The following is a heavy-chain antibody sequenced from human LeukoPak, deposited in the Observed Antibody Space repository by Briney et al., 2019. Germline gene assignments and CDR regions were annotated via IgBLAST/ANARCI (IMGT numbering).Heavy chain of an antibody. V-gene: IGHV3-30*18. CDR3: AKAPPPYCSGGSCFDAFDI. D-gene: IGHD2-15*01. Sequence: GGSLRLSCAASGFTFSSYGMHWVRQAPGKGLEWVASISYDGSNKYYADSVKGRFTISRDNSKNTLYLQMNSLKADDTAVYYCAKAPPPYCSGGSCFDAFDIWGQGTMVTVSS. J-gene: IGHJ3*02. CDR1: GFTFSSYG. CDR2: ISYDGSNK.